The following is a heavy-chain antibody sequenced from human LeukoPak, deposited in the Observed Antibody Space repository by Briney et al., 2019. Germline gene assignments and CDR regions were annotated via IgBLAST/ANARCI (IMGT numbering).Heavy chain of an antibody. CDR2: IYYSGCT. CDR3: ARHVGAYYDILTGYYKLRAFDI. CDR1: GGSISSYY. V-gene: IGHV4-59*08. Sequence: SGTLSFTCTVSGGSISSYYWSWIRQPPGKRLEWIGYIYYSGCTNYNPSLKSRVTISVDTSKNQFSLKLSSVTAADTAVYYCARHVGAYYDILTGYYKLRAFDIWGQGTMVTVSS. J-gene: IGHJ3*02. D-gene: IGHD3-9*01.